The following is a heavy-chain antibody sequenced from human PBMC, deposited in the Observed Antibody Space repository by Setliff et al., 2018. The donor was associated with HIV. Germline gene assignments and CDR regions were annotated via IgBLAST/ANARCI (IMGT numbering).Heavy chain of an antibody. CDR1: GYIFTNFW. CDR2: VYPGDSDA. D-gene: IGHD5-18*01. J-gene: IGHJ5*02. V-gene: IGHV5-51*01. Sequence: GESLKISCKTSGYIFTNFWIDWVRQMPGKGLEWMGIVYPGDSDAKYSPSFQGQVTISVDKSISTVYLQWSSLKTSDTATYFCARQGYNYGPDDPWGQGTLVTVSS. CDR3: ARQGYNYGPDDP.